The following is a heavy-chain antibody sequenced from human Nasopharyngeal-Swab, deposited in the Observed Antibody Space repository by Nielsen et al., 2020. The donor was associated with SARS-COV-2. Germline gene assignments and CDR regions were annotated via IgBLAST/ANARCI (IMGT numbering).Heavy chain of an antibody. CDR1: GYSFISYW. CDR3: ARHVGVVSRGYYYAAGY. CDR2: IYPGDSDT. J-gene: IGHJ4*02. Sequence: PCQGSGYSFISYWIVWVRQMPPKGLEGMGIIYPGDSDTRYSPSFQGQVTISADKSISTAYLQWSSLKASDSAMYYCARHVGVVSRGYYYAAGYWGQGTLVTVSS. D-gene: IGHD3-22*01. V-gene: IGHV5-51*01.